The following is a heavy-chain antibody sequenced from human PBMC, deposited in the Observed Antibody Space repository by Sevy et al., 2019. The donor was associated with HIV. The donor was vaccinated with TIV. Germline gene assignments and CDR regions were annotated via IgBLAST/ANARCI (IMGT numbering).Heavy chain of an antibody. CDR3: ARRAYGSSHYFDY. CDR1: GDSITSSSYY. CDR2: MYYRGNT. V-gene: IGHV4-39*02. J-gene: IGHJ4*02. D-gene: IGHD6-13*01. Sequence: SETLSLTCSVSGDSITSSSYYWGWIRQPPGKRLEWIGIMYYRGNTYYNPSLKSRVTIFVDTSKNHFSLKLTSVTAADTAFYYCARRAYGSSHYFDYWGQGTLVTVSS.